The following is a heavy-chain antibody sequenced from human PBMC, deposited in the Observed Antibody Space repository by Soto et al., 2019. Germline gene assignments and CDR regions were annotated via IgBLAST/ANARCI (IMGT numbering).Heavy chain of an antibody. V-gene: IGHV1-18*01. Sequence: ASVKVSCKASGDTFTSYGISWVRLAPGQGLEWMGWISAYNGNTNYAQKLQGRVTMTTDTSTSTAYMELRSLRSDDTAVYYCARDTPDYGDRMDFDYWGQGTLVTVSS. D-gene: IGHD4-17*01. CDR3: ARDTPDYGDRMDFDY. CDR2: ISAYNGNT. J-gene: IGHJ4*02. CDR1: GDTFTSYG.